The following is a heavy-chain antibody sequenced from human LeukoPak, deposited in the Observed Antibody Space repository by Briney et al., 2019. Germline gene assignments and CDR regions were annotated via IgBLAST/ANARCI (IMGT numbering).Heavy chain of an antibody. Sequence: GSSVEVSCKASGGTFSSYAISWVRQAPGQGLEWMGRIIPIFGTANYAQKFQGRVTITTDESTSTAYMELSSLRSEDAAVYYCARDLWFGELFDYWGQGTLVTVSS. V-gene: IGHV1-69*05. CDR1: GGTFSSYA. CDR3: ARDLWFGELFDY. D-gene: IGHD3-10*01. CDR2: IIPIFGTA. J-gene: IGHJ4*02.